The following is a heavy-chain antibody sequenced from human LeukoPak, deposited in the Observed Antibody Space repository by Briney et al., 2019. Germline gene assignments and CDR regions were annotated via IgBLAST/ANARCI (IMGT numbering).Heavy chain of an antibody. CDR3: ARGRLVGATYKRGFDY. CDR2: INHSGST. CDR1: GFTFSDYY. V-gene: IGHV4-34*01. D-gene: IGHD1-26*01. Sequence: NTGGSLRLSCAASGFTFSDYYMSWIRQAPGKGLEWIGEINHSGSTNYNPSLKSRVTISVDTSKNQFSLKLSSVTAADTAVYYCARGRLVGATYKRGFDYWGQGTLVTVSS. J-gene: IGHJ4*02.